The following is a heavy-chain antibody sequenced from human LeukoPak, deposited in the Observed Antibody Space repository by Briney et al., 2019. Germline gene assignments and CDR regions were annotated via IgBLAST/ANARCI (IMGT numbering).Heavy chain of an antibody. J-gene: IGHJ4*02. CDR3: ARDHGGGSWYYFDY. D-gene: IGHD2-15*01. CDR2: VLYDGSSR. CDR1: GFTFSSHA. V-gene: IGHV3-30*04. Sequence: QSGGSLRLSCSASGFTFSSHAMHWVRQAPGKGLEWVAIVLYDGSSRYNADSVKGRFTISRDNSKNTLYVQMNSLRADDTAVYYCARDHGGGSWYYFDYWGQGTLVTVSS.